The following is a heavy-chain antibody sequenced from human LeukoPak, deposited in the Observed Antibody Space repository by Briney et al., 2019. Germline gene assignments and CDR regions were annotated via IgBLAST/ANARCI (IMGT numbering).Heavy chain of an antibody. J-gene: IGHJ6*03. CDR2: INHSGST. Sequence: SETLSLTCAVYGGSFSGYYWSWIRQPPGKGLEWIGEINHSGSTNYNPSLKSRVTISVDTSKNQFSLKLSSVTAADTAVYYCARGAAFFEYSNSSHYYYYMDVWGKGTTVTVSS. V-gene: IGHV4-34*01. D-gene: IGHD6-6*01. CDR3: ARGAAFFEYSNSSHYYYYMDV. CDR1: GGSFSGYY.